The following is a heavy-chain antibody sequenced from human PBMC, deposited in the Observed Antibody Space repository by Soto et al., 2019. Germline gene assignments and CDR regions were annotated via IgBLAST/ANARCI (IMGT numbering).Heavy chain of an antibody. D-gene: IGHD5-12*01. Sequence: QVQVVESGGGVVQAGRSLRLSCEVSGFTFSRYGMHWVRQAPGKGLEWVASIWYDGSNKNYGDSVKGRFTVSRDDLKKTVYLQMKSLRVEDTAVYYCARDIEFVDIVSTIVHPYSFSAMDVWGQGTTVTVSS. CDR1: GFTFSRYG. V-gene: IGHV3-33*01. CDR2: IWYDGSNK. CDR3: ARDIEFVDIVSTIVHPYSFSAMDV. J-gene: IGHJ6*02.